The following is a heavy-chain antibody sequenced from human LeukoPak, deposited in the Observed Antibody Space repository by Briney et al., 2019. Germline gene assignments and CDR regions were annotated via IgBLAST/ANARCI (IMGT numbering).Heavy chain of an antibody. V-gene: IGHV3-23*01. CDR3: AKGPAMVRGTFDP. D-gene: IGHD3-10*01. J-gene: IGHJ5*02. CDR1: GFTFSCYA. CDR2: ISGSGGNT. Sequence: GGSLRLSCATSGFTFSCYAMSWVRQAPGKGLEWVSSISGSGGNTYYADSVKGRFTISRDYSKNTLYLQMNSLRTEETAVYYCAKGPAMVRGTFDPWGQGTLVTVSS.